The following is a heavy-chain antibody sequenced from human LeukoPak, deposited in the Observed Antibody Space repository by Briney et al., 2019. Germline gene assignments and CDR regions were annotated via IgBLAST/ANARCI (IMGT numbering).Heavy chain of an antibody. J-gene: IGHJ4*02. CDR3: ARDGYPNTVGWYFDF. V-gene: IGHV4-4*07. CDR1: GGSINSHF. CDR2: IHSTGNP. Sequence: SETLSLTCTIFGGSINSHFWSWIRQPAGKGLEWIGRIHSTGNPNYNPSLRSRVSMSVDTSNNRFSLRLSSVTAADTAVYYCARDGYPNTVGWYFDFWGQGILVTVSS. D-gene: IGHD6-19*01.